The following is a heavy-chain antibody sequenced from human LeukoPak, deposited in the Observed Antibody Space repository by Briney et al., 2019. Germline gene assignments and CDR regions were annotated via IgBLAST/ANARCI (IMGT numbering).Heavy chain of an antibody. J-gene: IGHJ4*02. CDR2: INGRGTTF. D-gene: IGHD6-19*01. Sequence: GGSLRLSCAASGFTFSSYEMNWLRQTPVKGLEWISYINGRGTTFYYADSVKGRFTISRDNAQNSLYLQMNSLSAEDTAVYYCARDSPYSSGWYYFDYWGQGTLVTVSS. CDR1: GFTFSSYE. V-gene: IGHV3-48*03. CDR3: ARDSPYSSGWYYFDY.